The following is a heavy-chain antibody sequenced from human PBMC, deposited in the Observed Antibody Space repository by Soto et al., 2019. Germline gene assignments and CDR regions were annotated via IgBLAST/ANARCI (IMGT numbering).Heavy chain of an antibody. CDR1: GFTFSSYA. CDR3: ARDLGVGATYPEYYYGMDV. Sequence: GGSLRLSCADSGFTFSSYAMHWVRQAPGKGLEWVAVISYDGSNKYYADSVKGRFTISRDNSKNTLYLQMNSLRAEDTAVYYCARDLGVGATYPEYYYGMDVWGQGTTVTVS. CDR2: ISYDGSNK. V-gene: IGHV3-30-3*01. J-gene: IGHJ6*02. D-gene: IGHD1-26*01.